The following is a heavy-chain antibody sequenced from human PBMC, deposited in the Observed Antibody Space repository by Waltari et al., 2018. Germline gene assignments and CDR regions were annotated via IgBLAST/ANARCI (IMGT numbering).Heavy chain of an antibody. D-gene: IGHD5-18*01. CDR2: INHSGST. CDR3: ARGGYSYGYSYDYGMDV. V-gene: IGHV4-34*01. CDR1: GGSFSGSY. J-gene: IGHJ6*02. Sequence: VQLQQWGAGLLKPSETLSLTCAVYGGSFSGSYWSWLRPPPGKGLEWIGEINHSGSTNYNPSLKSRVNISVDTFKNQFSLKLSSVTAADTAVYYCARGGYSYGYSYDYGMDVWGQGTTVTVSS.